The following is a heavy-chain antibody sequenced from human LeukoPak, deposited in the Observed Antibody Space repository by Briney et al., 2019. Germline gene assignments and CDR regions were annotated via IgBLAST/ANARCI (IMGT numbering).Heavy chain of an antibody. D-gene: IGHD2-15*01. V-gene: IGHV3-23*01. CDR1: GFIFSSYA. J-gene: IGHJ5*02. CDR3: VRGGASTWS. CDR2: ISGSGGNT. Sequence: GGSLRLSCAASGFIFSSYAMSWVRQAPGKGLEWVSAISGSGGNTYYADSVKGRFTISRDNSKNTLYLQMNSLRAEDTAVYYCVRGGASTWSWGQGTLVTVSS.